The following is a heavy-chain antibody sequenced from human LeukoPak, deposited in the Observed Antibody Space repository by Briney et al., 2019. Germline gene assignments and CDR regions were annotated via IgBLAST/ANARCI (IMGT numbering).Heavy chain of an antibody. J-gene: IGHJ5*02. V-gene: IGHV3-30*04. D-gene: IGHD3-10*01. CDR2: ISYDGSNE. CDR1: GFTFSSYV. CDR3: ARDRLIFGGSGRADWFDP. Sequence: PGRSLRLSCAASGFTFSSYVMHWVRQAPGKGLEWVAIISYDGSNEYYADSVKGRFTISRDNSKNTLYLQMNSLRAADTAVYYCARDRLIFGGSGRADWFDPWGQGTLVTVSS.